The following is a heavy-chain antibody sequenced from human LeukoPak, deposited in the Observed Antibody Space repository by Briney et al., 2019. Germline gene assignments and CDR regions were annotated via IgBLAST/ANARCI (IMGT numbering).Heavy chain of an antibody. J-gene: IGHJ6*02. CDR2: ISSSSSYI. Sequence: GGSLRLSCAASGFTFSSYWMSWVRQAPGKGLEWVSSISSSSSYIYYADSVKGRFTISRDNAKNSLYLQMNSLRAEDTAVYYCARISPPGDVWGQGTTVTVSS. V-gene: IGHV3-21*01. CDR3: ARISPPGDV. CDR1: GFTFSSYW.